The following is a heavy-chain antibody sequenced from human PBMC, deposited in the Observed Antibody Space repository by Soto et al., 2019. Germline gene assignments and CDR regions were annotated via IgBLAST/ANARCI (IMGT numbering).Heavy chain of an antibody. D-gene: IGHD3-3*01. CDR2: ISGSGGST. CDR3: AKDASRYYDFWSGYFPRYYFDY. Sequence: VQLLESGGGLVQPGGSLRLSCAASGFTFSSYAMSWVRQAPGKGLEWVSAISGSGGSTYYADSVKGRFTISRDNSKNTLYLQMNSLRAEDTAVYYCAKDASRYYDFWSGYFPRYYFDYWGQGTLVTVSS. CDR1: GFTFSSYA. J-gene: IGHJ4*02. V-gene: IGHV3-23*01.